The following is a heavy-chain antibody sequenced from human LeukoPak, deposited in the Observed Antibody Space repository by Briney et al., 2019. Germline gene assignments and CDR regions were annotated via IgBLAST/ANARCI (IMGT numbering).Heavy chain of an antibody. J-gene: IGHJ4*02. CDR1: GFSFSIYG. CDR2: ISGLGDMT. CDR3: AKRNNYNDNNGYSMIAQ. V-gene: IGHV3-23*01. D-gene: IGHD3-22*01. Sequence: PGGSLRLSCAASGFSFSIYGMNWVRQAPGRGLEWVSTISGLGDMTYYADSVKGRFIISRDNSKNTLYLQMNSLRVDDTAIYYCAKRNNYNDNNGYSMIAQWGPGTLVTVSS.